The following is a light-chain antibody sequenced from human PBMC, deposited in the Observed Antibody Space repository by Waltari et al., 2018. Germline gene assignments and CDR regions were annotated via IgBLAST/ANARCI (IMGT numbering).Light chain of an antibody. CDR2: GSS. V-gene: IGKV3-11*01. CDR1: QSVSAY. J-gene: IGKJ3*01. Sequence: EVVLTQSPATLSLSPGDGATLSCRASQSVSAYLAWYQQKPGQAPRLLIYGSSTRATGVPDRFSGRGSGTDFSLTISSVEPEDFAVYYCQHTTDWPPAFTFGPGTRVDLK. CDR3: QHTTDWPPAFT.